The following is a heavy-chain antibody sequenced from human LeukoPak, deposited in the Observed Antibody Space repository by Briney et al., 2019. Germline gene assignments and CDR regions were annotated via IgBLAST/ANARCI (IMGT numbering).Heavy chain of an antibody. CDR1: GSTFSIHY. D-gene: IGHD1-26*01. Sequence: GGSLRLSCAASGSTFSIHYMDWVRQAPGKGLEWVGRTRDKANSYATEHAASVKGRFTISRDDSKNSLYLEMNSLKTEDTAVYCCVVRATGALDYWGQGTLVTVSS. CDR2: TRDKANSYAT. J-gene: IGHJ4*02. V-gene: IGHV3-72*01. CDR3: VVRATGALDY.